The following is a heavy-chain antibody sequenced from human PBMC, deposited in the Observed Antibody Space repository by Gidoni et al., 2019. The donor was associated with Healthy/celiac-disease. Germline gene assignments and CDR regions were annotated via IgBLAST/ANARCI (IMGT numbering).Heavy chain of an antibody. CDR1: GYTLTSDY. V-gene: IGHV1-46*04. D-gene: IGHD4-17*01. CDR3: ARGGSGGVTTVTLSDY. CDR2: INPSGGST. Sequence: QVQLVQSGAAVKKPGASVKVSCKASGYTLTSDYMHWVRQAPGQGLEWMGIINPSGGSTSYAQKLQGRVTMTRDTSTSTVYMELSSLRSEDTAVYYCARGGSGGVTTVTLSDYWGQGTLVTVSS. J-gene: IGHJ4*02.